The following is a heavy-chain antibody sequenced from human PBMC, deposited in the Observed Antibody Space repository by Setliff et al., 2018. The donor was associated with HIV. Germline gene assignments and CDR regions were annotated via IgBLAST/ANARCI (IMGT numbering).Heavy chain of an antibody. CDR3: ARDFHDSSGYSDF. Sequence: GGSLRLSCAASGFTFSRYAVNWVRQAPGKGLEWVSYISATNEIHHTDSVRGRFSISRDNAKNSLYLHMNSLRAEDTAAYYCARDFHDSSGYSDFWGQGTLVTVSS. D-gene: IGHD3-22*01. CDR2: ISATNEI. J-gene: IGHJ4*02. CDR1: GFTFSRYA. V-gene: IGHV3-48*01.